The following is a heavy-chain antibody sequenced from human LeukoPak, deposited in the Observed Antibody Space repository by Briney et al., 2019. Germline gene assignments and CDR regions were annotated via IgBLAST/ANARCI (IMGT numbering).Heavy chain of an antibody. CDR2: ISGYNGNT. CDR1: GYTFSSYG. J-gene: IGHJ6*03. D-gene: IGHD3-10*01. V-gene: IGHV1-18*01. CDR3: ASTVWFGELYRYYYMDV. Sequence: ASVKVSCKASGYTFSSYGISWVRQAPGQGLEWMGWISGYNGNTYYAQKLQGRVTMTTDTSTTTAYMELRSLRSDDTAVYYCASTVWFGELYRYYYMDVWGKGTTVTVSS.